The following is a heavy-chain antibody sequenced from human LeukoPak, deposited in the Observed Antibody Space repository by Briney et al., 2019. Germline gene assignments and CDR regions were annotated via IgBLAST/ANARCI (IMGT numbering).Heavy chain of an antibody. CDR1: GFTFSSHW. V-gene: IGHV3-7*01. J-gene: IGHJ5*02. D-gene: IGHD3-10*01. CDR3: ARGVGWFDP. CDR2: IKEDGSEK. Sequence: PGGSLRLSCAASGFTFSSHWMSWVRQAPGKGLEWVANIKEDGSEKYYVDSVKGRFTISRDNAKSSVCLQMNSLRVEDTAVYYCARGVGWFDPWGQGTLVTVSA.